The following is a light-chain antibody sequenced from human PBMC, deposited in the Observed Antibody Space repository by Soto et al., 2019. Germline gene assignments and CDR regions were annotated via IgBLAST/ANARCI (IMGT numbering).Light chain of an antibody. CDR1: SSNIGNNF. Sequence: QSVLTQPPSVSAAPGQKVTISCSGSSSNIGNNFVSWYQQLPRTAPKFLIYANINRPSGVPDRFSGSKSGASASLAITGLQPEDEAHYYCQSYDNSLRGSVFGGGTQLTVL. CDR2: ANI. J-gene: IGLJ2*01. CDR3: QSYDNSLRGSV. V-gene: IGLV1-40*01.